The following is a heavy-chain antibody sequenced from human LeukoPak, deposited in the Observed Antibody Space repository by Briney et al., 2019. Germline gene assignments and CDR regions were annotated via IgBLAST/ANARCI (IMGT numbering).Heavy chain of an antibody. J-gene: IGHJ6*03. Sequence: SETLSLTCTVSGGSISSSSYYWGWIRQPPGKGLEWIGSIYYSGSTYYNPSLKSRVTISVDTSKNQFSLKLSSVTAADTAVYYCARIGGSSSWYRDFYYYYYYMDVWGKGTTVTVSS. CDR1: GGSISSSSYY. CDR3: ARIGGSSSWYRDFYYYYYYMDV. D-gene: IGHD6-13*01. V-gene: IGHV4-39*07. CDR2: IYYSGST.